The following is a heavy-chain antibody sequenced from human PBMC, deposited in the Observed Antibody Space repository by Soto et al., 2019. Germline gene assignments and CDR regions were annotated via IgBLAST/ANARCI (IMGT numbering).Heavy chain of an antibody. CDR2: IYYSGST. V-gene: IGHV4-39*01. J-gene: IGHJ3*02. Sequence: SDTLSLTCTVSGGSIPSSSYYWGWIRQPPGKGLEWIGSIYYSGSTYYNPSLKSRVTISVDTSKNQFSLKLSSVTAADTAVYYCARHFYYDSSFIWGQGTMVTVS. CDR1: GGSIPSSSYY. D-gene: IGHD3-22*01. CDR3: ARHFYYDSSFI.